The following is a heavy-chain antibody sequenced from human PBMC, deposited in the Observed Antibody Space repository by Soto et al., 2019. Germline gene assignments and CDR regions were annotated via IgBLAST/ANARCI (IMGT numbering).Heavy chain of an antibody. D-gene: IGHD1-7*01. V-gene: IGHV3-23*01. CDR3: AKDRTTVWEIDY. Sequence: EVQLLESEGGLVQPGGSLRLSCAASGFTFSSYAMNWVRQAPGKGLEWVSVISGSGGSTYYADSVQGRFTISRDNSKNTLYLQMNSLRAEDTAVYYCAKDRTTVWEIDYWGQGTLVTVSS. CDR1: GFTFSSYA. J-gene: IGHJ4*02. CDR2: ISGSGGST.